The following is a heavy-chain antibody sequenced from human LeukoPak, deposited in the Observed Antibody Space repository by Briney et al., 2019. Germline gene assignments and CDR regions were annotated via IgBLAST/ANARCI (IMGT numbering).Heavy chain of an antibody. V-gene: IGHV3-7*01. D-gene: IGHD5/OR15-5a*01. CDR3: ARGPPTSTLDY. CDR1: GFTLGRYW. Sequence: PGGSLRLSCAASGFTLGRYWMSWVRQAPGKGLEWVANIKQDGSEKYYVDSVKGRFTIFRDNTKNSLYLQMNSLRAEDTAVYYCARGPPTSTLDYWGQGTLVTVSS. CDR2: IKQDGSEK. J-gene: IGHJ4*02.